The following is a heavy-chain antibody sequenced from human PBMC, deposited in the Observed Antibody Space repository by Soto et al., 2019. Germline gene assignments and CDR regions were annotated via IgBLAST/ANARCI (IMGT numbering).Heavy chain of an antibody. J-gene: IGHJ5*02. Sequence: QVQLQQWGAGLLKPSETLSLTCAVYGGSFSGYYWSWIRQPPGKGLEWIGEINHSGSTNYNPSLKGRVTISVDTSKNQFSLKMSSVTAADTAVYYCARTYGDYPNWFEPWGQGTLVTVSS. V-gene: IGHV4-34*01. CDR2: INHSGST. D-gene: IGHD4-17*01. CDR3: ARTYGDYPNWFEP. CDR1: GGSFSGYY.